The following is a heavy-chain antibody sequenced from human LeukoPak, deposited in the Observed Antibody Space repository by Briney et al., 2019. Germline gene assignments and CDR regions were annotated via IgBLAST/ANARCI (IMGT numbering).Heavy chain of an antibody. J-gene: IGHJ4*02. D-gene: IGHD2-15*01. Sequence: PGGSLRLSCAPSGFTFTSHAMTWVRQAPGKGLEWVSGISGTTGRTFYGDSVKGRFTVSRDNSRDTLYLQMNSLRAEDAAVYYCAKNSGGTCYSHLDYWGQGTLVTVSS. V-gene: IGHV3-23*01. CDR1: GFTFTSHA. CDR2: ISGTTGRT. CDR3: AKNSGGTCYSHLDY.